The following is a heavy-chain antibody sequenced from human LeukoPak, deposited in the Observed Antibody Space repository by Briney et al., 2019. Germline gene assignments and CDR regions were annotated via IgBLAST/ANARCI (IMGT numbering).Heavy chain of an antibody. CDR2: FDPEDGEK. CDR1: GCTLTELS. CDR3: ATGGRSKSDSFYYYYYMAV. J-gene: IGHJ6*03. D-gene: IGHD3-22*01. V-gene: IGHV1-24*01. Sequence: ASVKVSCKVSGCTLTELSMHWVRQAPGKGLEWMGGFDPEDGEKIYPQKFKGRSTITDDTSKHTAYIELSRIRSEDTAVSQCATGGRSKSDSFYYYYYMAVWSKASTVTVP.